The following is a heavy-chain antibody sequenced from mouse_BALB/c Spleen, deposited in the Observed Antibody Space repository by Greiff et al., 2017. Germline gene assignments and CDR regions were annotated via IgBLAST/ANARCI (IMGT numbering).Heavy chain of an antibody. CDR1: GYTFSSYW. CDR3: ARWGFPYAMDY. CDR2: ILPGSGST. V-gene: IGHV1-9*01. Sequence: QVQLKESGAELMKPGASVKISCKATGYTFSSYWIEWVKQRPGHGLEWIGEILPGSGSTNYNEKFKGKATFTADTSSNTAYMQLSSLTSEDSAVYYCARWGFPYAMDYWGQGTSVTVSS. J-gene: IGHJ4*01.